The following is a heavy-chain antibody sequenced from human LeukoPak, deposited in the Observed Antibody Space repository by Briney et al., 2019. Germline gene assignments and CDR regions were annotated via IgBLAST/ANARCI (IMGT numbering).Heavy chain of an antibody. CDR1: GFTFSNYW. D-gene: IGHD6-6*01. CDR2: INSDGITA. J-gene: IGHJ4*02. Sequence: GGSLRLSCAASGFTFSNYWIHWVRQAPGKGLVWVSHINSDGITATYADSVKGRFTISRDNAKNTVYLQMNSLRAEDTAVYYCARARSSSSVSPGYWGQGTLVTVSS. CDR3: ARARSSSSVSPGY. V-gene: IGHV3-74*01.